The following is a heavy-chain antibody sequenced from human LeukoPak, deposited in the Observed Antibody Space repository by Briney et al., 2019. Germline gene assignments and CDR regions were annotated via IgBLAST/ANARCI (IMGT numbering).Heavy chain of an antibody. Sequence: SETLSLTCSVSGDSISIYYWSWIRQPPGKGLEWIGYINFSGKTDYNPSLKSRVTISVDTSKNQFSLKLNSVTAADTAVYYCARVLSSGWYQRHLDHWGRGTLVTVSS. J-gene: IGHJ2*01. CDR2: INFSGKT. CDR1: GDSISIYY. D-gene: IGHD6-19*01. V-gene: IGHV4-59*12. CDR3: ARVLSSGWYQRHLDH.